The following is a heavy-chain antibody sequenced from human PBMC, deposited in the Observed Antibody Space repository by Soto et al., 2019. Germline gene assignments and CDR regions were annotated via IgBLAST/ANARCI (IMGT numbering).Heavy chain of an antibody. CDR1: GFTFSSYG. Sequence: GGSLRLSCAASGFTFSSYGMHWVRQAPGKGLEWVAVISYDGSNKYYADSVKGRFTISRDNSKNTLYLQMNSLRAEDTAVYYCAKDLPYSSSSYFQHWGQGTLVTVSS. J-gene: IGHJ1*01. D-gene: IGHD6-6*01. CDR3: AKDLPYSSSSYFQH. CDR2: ISYDGSNK. V-gene: IGHV3-30*18.